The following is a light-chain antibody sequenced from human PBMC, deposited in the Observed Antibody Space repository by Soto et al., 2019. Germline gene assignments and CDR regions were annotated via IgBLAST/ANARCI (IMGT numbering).Light chain of an antibody. V-gene: IGKV3-11*01. CDR2: DAS. CDR1: QSVSSY. Sequence: IVVTQSPATLSLSPGERATLSCRASQSVSSYLAWYQQKPGQAPRLLIYDASNRATGIPARFSGSGSGTDFTLTISSLEPEDFAVYYCQQRSNWRSITFGQGTRLEI. J-gene: IGKJ5*01. CDR3: QQRSNWRSIT.